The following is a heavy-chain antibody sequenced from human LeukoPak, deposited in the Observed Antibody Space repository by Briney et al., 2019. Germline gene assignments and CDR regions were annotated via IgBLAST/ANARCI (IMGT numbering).Heavy chain of an antibody. D-gene: IGHD3-3*01. CDR3: ARVQIRRITISNWFDP. CDR2: IIPIFGTA. J-gene: IGHJ5*02. V-gene: IGHV1-69*13. CDR1: GGTFSSYA. Sequence: ASVKVSCKASGGTFSSYAISWVRQAPGQGLEWMAGIIPIFGTANYAQKFQGRVTITADESTSTAYMELSSLRSEDTAVYYCARVQIRRITISNWFDPWGQGTLVTVSS.